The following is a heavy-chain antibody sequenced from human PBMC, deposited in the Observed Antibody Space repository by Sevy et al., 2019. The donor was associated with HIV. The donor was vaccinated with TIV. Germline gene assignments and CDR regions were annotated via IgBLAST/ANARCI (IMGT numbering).Heavy chain of an antibody. V-gene: IGHV4-59*11. CDR2: FYYGSGTT. CDR3: ARKGATLTTLYAFNI. CDR1: GGSISDHY. J-gene: IGHJ3*02. D-gene: IGHD4-4*01. Sequence: SETLSLTCTVSGGSISDHYWSWIRQPPGKGLEWIGYFYYGSGTTNYNPSLKSRVTISIDTSKNQFSLQVSSVTAADTAVYYCARKGATLTTLYAFNIWGQGTMVTVS.